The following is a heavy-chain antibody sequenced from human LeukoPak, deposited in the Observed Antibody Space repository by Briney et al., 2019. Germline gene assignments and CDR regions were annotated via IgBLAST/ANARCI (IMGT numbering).Heavy chain of an antibody. J-gene: IGHJ2*01. CDR2: INHSGST. CDR3: AVGDSSGYYNWYFDL. CDR1: GGSFSGYY. Sequence: SETLSLTCAVYGGSFSGYYWSWIRQPPGKGLEWIGEINHSGSTNYNPPLKSRVTISVHTSKNQLSLKLSSVTAADTAVYYCAVGDSSGYYNWYFDLWGRGTLVTVSS. V-gene: IGHV4-34*01. D-gene: IGHD3-22*01.